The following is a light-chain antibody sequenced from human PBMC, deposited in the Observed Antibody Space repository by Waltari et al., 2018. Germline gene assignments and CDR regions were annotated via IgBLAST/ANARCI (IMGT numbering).Light chain of an antibody. V-gene: IGLV1-47*01. CDR2: KTT. Sequence: QSVLTQPPSASATPGQRVTISCSGTRSNIGGNSVYWYQQLPGTAPKLLIYKTTQRPSGVPDRFSASKSGTSASLVISALRSEDEADYYCASWDDSLSGRLFGGGTKLTVL. CDR3: ASWDDSLSGRL. J-gene: IGLJ3*02. CDR1: RSNIGGNS.